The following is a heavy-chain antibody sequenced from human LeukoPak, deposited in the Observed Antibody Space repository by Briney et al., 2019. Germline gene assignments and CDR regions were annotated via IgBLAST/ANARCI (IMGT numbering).Heavy chain of an antibody. CDR2: INLDGTDK. CDR1: GFSFSNHW. J-gene: IGHJ4*02. V-gene: IGHV3-7*01. CDR3: VRNGGSLDY. D-gene: IGHD2-15*01. Sequence: GGSLRLSCAASGFSFSNHWMSWVRQAPGKGLEWVASINLDGTDKYYVDAVKGRFTISRDNAKNSLSLEMNSLRATDTAVYYCVRNGGSLDYWGQGTLVTVSS.